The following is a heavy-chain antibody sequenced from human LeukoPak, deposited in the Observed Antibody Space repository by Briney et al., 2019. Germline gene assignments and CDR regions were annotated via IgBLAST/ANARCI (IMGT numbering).Heavy chain of an antibody. Sequence: PSETLSLTCTVSGGSSSSSSYYWGWIRQPPGKGLEWIGSIYYSGSTYYNPSLKSRVTISVDTSKNQFSLKLSSVTAADTAVYYCARVGCIAARDLRVYWGQGTLVTVSS. J-gene: IGHJ4*02. V-gene: IGHV4-39*07. CDR1: GGSSSSSSYY. CDR2: IYYSGST. CDR3: ARVGCIAARDLRVY. D-gene: IGHD6-6*01.